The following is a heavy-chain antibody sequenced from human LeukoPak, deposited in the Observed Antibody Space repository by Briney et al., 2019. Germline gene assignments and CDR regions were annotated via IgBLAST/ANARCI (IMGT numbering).Heavy chain of an antibody. J-gene: IGHJ4*02. V-gene: IGHV4-39*01. Sequence: SETLSPTCTLAGGFISSISYCWGWIRQPPGKGLEWIGSIYYSGSTYYNPSLKSRVTISVDTSKNQFSLKLTSVTAADTAVYYCVRQAHHGDHDYWGQGTLVTVSS. CDR3: VRQAHHGDHDY. CDR1: GGFISSISYC. D-gene: IGHD2-21*02. CDR2: IYYSGST.